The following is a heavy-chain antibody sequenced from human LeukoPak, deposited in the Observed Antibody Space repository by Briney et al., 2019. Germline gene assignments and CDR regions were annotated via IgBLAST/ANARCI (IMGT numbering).Heavy chain of an antibody. D-gene: IGHD3-22*01. Sequence: PGGPLRLSCAASGFTFSSFATSWVRQAPGPGLEWVSGISASGGSTYYADSVKGRFTISRDNSKNTLYLQMNSLRAEDTAVYYCAKGFYDNSASGVFDIWGQGTMVTVSS. J-gene: IGHJ3*02. CDR3: AKGFYDNSASGVFDI. CDR1: GFTFSSFA. V-gene: IGHV3-23*01. CDR2: ISASGGST.